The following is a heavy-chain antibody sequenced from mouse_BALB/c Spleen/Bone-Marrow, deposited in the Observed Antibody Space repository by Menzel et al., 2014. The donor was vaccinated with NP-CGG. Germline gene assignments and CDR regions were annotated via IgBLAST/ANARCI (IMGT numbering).Heavy chain of an antibody. CDR3: AKGDYDY. CDR1: GYSFTGHT. D-gene: IGHD2-4*01. CDR2: INPYNGGT. Sequence: VQLKESGPELVKPGVSMKISCMASGYSFTGHTMNWVKQSHGKNLEWIGLINPYNGGTRYNQKFKGKATLTVDKSSSTAYMELLSLTSEDSAVYYCAKGDYDYWGQGTTLTVSS. V-gene: IGHV1-18*01. J-gene: IGHJ2*01.